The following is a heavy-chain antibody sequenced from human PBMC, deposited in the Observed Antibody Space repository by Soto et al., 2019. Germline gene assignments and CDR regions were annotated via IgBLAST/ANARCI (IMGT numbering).Heavy chain of an antibody. CDR3: ARLLYDSRGYYYFDY. CDR2: IYHSGTT. J-gene: IGHJ4*02. Sequence: SETLSLTCAASGYSISRGYHWGWIRQPPGKGLEWIGSIYHSGTTYDNPSLKSRVSLSVDMSKNQFSLKLSSVTAAATAVYYCARLLYDSRGYYYFDYWGQGILVTVSS. D-gene: IGHD3-22*01. CDR1: GYSISRGYH. V-gene: IGHV4-38-2*01.